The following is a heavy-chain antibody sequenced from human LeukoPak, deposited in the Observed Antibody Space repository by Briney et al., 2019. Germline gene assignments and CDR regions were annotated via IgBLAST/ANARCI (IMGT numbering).Heavy chain of an antibody. CDR3: ASTAARQGNYYYYYMDV. J-gene: IGHJ6*03. Sequence: SETLSLTCTVSGGSISSHYWSWIRQPAGKGLEWIGRIYTSGSTNYNPSLKSRVTMSVDTSKNQFSLKLSSVTAADTAVYYCASTAARQGNYYYYYMDVWGKGTTVTVSS. V-gene: IGHV4-4*07. CDR2: IYTSGST. CDR1: GGSISSHY. D-gene: IGHD6-6*01.